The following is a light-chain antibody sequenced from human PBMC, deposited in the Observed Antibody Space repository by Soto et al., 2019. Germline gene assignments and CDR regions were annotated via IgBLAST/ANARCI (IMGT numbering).Light chain of an antibody. Sequence: DIQMTQSPSTLSASVGDRVTITCRASQSISTWLAWYQQKPGKAPKLLIYKASTLESGVPSRFSGSRSGTEFTLTISSLQPDDFATYYCQQYSGFSTTFGQGTRVEVK. CDR3: QQYSGFSTT. CDR1: QSISTW. J-gene: IGKJ1*01. CDR2: KAS. V-gene: IGKV1-5*03.